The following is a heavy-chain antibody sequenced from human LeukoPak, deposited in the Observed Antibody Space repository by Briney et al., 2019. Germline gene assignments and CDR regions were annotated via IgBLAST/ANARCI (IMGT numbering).Heavy chain of an antibody. V-gene: IGHV4-59*01. CDR1: GGSISSYY. CDR2: IYYSGST. J-gene: IGHJ4*02. D-gene: IGHD3-10*01. Sequence: KPSETLSLTCTVSGGSISSYYWSWIRQPPGKGLEWIGYIYYSGSTNYNPSLKSRVTISVDTSKNQSSLKLSSVTAADTAEYYCAREPYGSGTFDYWGQGTLVTVSA. CDR3: AREPYGSGTFDY.